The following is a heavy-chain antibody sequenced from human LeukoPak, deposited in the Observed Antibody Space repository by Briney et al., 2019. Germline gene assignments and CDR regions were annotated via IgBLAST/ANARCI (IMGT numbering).Heavy chain of an antibody. CDR2: ISSSGSTI. J-gene: IGHJ4*02. Sequence: PGGSLRLSCAASGFTFSSYEMNWVRQAPGKGLEWVSYISSSGSTIYYADSVKGRFTISRDNAKNSLYLQMNSLRAEDTAVYYCARHYGSGSYSPRLYYFDYWGQGTLVAVSS. CDR1: GFTFSSYE. D-gene: IGHD3-10*01. V-gene: IGHV3-48*03. CDR3: ARHYGSGSYSPRLYYFDY.